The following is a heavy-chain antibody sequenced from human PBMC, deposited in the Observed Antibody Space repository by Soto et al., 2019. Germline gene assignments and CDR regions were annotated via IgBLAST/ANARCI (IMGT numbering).Heavy chain of an antibody. CDR2: IIPIFVTA. Sequence: SVKVSCKASGGTFSSSAISWVRQAPGQGLEWMGGIIPIFVTANYAQKFQGRVTITADESTSTAYIELSSLRSEDTAVYYCARGPPDPVEAAGIWADYWGDGTLVAVS. D-gene: IGHD6-13*01. V-gene: IGHV1-69*13. J-gene: IGHJ4*01. CDR1: GGTFSSSA. CDR3: ARGPPDPVEAAGIWADY.